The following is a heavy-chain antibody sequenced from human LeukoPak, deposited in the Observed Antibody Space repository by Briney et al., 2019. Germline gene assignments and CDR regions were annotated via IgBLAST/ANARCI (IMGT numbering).Heavy chain of an antibody. CDR2: IYYSGST. CDR1: GGSFSGYY. CDR3: ASGLYSSSWYAFDP. Sequence: PSETLSLTCAVYGGSFSGYYWSWIRQPPGKGLEWIGYIYYSGSTNYNPSLKSRVTISVDTSKNQFSLKLSSVTAADTAVYYCASGLYSSSWYAFDPWGQGTLVTVSS. J-gene: IGHJ5*02. D-gene: IGHD6-13*01. V-gene: IGHV4-59*01.